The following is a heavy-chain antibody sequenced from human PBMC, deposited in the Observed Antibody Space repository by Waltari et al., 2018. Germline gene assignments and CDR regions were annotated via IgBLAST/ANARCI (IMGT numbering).Heavy chain of an antibody. CDR1: GYTLTELS. J-gene: IGHJ4*02. Sequence: VQLVQSGAEVKKPGASVKVSCKVSGYTLTELSMHWVRQAPGKGLEWMGIIYPGDSDTRYSPSFQGQVTISADKSISTAYLQWSSLKASDTAMYYCARRRDGYNGFDYWGQGTLVTVSS. CDR2: IYPGDSDT. V-gene: IGHV5-51*01. CDR3: ARRRDGYNGFDY. D-gene: IGHD5-12*01.